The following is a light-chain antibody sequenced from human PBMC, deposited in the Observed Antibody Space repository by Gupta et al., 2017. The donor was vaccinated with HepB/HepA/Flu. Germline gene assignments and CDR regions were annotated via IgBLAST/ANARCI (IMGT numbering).Light chain of an antibody. Sequence: SYELTQPHSVSVSPGQTASITCSGDKLGDKYACWYQQKPGQSPVLVIYQDSKRPSGIPERFSGSNSGNTATLTISGTQAMDEADYYCQAWDSSSVLFGGGTKLTVL. J-gene: IGLJ2*01. CDR1: KLGDKY. V-gene: IGLV3-1*01. CDR2: QDS. CDR3: QAWDSSSVL.